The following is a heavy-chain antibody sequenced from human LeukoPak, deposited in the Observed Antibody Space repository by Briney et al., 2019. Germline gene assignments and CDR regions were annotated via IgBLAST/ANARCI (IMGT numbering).Heavy chain of an antibody. CDR3: ARLYYDSSGYYSYYFDY. V-gene: IGHV4-59*08. CDR1: GGSLSSYY. D-gene: IGHD3-22*01. CDR2: IYYSGST. J-gene: IGHJ4*02. Sequence: SETLSLTCTVSGGSLSSYYWSWIRQPPGKGLEWIGYIYYSGSTNYNPSLKSRVTISVDTSKNQFSLKLSSVTAADTAVYYCARLYYDSSGYYSYYFDYWGQGTLVTVSS.